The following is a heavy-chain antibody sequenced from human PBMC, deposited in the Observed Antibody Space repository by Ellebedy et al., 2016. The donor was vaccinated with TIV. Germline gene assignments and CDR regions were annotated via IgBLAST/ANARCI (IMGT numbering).Heavy chain of an antibody. J-gene: IGHJ6*02. V-gene: IGHV4-59*01. CDR1: GGSISNYY. CDR2: IYHSGST. D-gene: IGHD6-13*01. Sequence: SETLSLXXTVSGGSISNYYWSWVRQPPGKGLEWIGEIYHSGSTNYNPSLKSRVTISVDTSKNQFSLKLSSVTAADTAVYYCARFGIAAEYYYGMDVWGQGTTVTVSS. CDR3: ARFGIAAEYYYGMDV.